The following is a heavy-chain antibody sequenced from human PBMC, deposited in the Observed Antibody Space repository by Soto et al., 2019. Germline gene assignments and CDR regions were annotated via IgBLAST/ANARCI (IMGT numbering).Heavy chain of an antibody. J-gene: IGHJ5*02. CDR2: ISAYNGNT. D-gene: IGHD2-2*01. Sequence: ASVKVSCKASGYTFSSYGITWVRQAPGQGLEWMGWISAYNGNTNYAQNLQGRVTMTTDTSTSTAYMDLRSLKFDDTAVYYCARGRVVVPAAVMFNCLDPWGQGALVTVSS. V-gene: IGHV1-18*01. CDR3: ARGRVVVPAAVMFNCLDP. CDR1: GYTFSSYG.